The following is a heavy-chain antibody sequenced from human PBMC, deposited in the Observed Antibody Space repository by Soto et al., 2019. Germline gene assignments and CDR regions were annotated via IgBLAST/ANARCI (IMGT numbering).Heavy chain of an antibody. J-gene: IGHJ4*02. D-gene: IGHD3-22*01. Sequence: PGGSLRLSCAAPGFTVSTNYMSWVRQAPGGGLEWVSTLYTDGRTFYADSVKGRFIISRDNSKNTLFLHMNSPRTEDTAVYFCATVWHSNGDYWGQGTPVTVSS. CDR1: GFTVSTNY. CDR2: LYTDGRT. CDR3: ATVWHSNGDY. V-gene: IGHV3-53*05.